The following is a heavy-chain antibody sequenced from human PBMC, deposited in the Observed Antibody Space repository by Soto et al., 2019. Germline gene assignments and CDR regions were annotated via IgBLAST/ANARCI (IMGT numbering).Heavy chain of an antibody. D-gene: IGHD2-15*01. CDR2: ISYDGSNK. Sequence: QVQLVESGGGVVQPGRSLRLSCAASGFTFSSYGMHWVRQAPGKGLEWVAVISYDGSNKYYADSVKGRFTISRDNSKNTLYLQMNSLRAEDTAVYYCAKDRDKYCSGGSCLVPLDYWGKGTLVTVSS. J-gene: IGHJ4*02. V-gene: IGHV3-30*18. CDR1: GFTFSSYG. CDR3: AKDRDKYCSGGSCLVPLDY.